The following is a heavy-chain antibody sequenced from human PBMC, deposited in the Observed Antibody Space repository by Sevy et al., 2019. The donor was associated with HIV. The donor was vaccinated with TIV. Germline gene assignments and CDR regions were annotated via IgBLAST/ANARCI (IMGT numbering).Heavy chain of an antibody. CDR2: MNPNSANT. J-gene: IGHJ4*02. Sequence: ASVKVSCKASGYTFTSYDINWVRQATGQGLEWMGWMNPNSANTGYAQNFQGRVTMTRNTSITTAYMELSSLRSEDTAVYYCARVRYYDSGDYRSDYWGQGTLVTVSS. CDR1: GYTFTSYD. D-gene: IGHD3-22*01. V-gene: IGHV1-8*01. CDR3: ARVRYYDSGDYRSDY.